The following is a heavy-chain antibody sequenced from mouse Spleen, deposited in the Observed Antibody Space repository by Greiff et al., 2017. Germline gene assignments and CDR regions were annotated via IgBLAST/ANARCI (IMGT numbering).Heavy chain of an antibody. Sequence: VQLQQSGPELVKPGASVKIPCKASGYTFTDYNMDWVKQSHGKSLEWIGDINPNNGGTIYNQKFKGKATLTVENSSSTAYMALRSLTSEDTADYYCARAGNWVDYWGQGTTLTVSS. CDR2: INPNNGGT. CDR1: GYTFTDYN. D-gene: IGHD4-1*02. J-gene: IGHJ2*01. CDR3: ARAGNWVDY. V-gene: IGHV1-18*01.